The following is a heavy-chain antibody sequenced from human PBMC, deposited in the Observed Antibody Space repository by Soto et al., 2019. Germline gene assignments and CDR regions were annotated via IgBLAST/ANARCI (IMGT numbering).Heavy chain of an antibody. CDR2: ISGSGVTT. V-gene: IGHV3-23*01. CDR3: AKEGGDGPGWFDP. Sequence: EVQLLESGGGLVQPGGSLRLSCAASGFTFSTYAMSWVRRAPGKGLEWVSAISGSGVTTYYADSVKGRFTISRDNSKNTLFLQMNSLRAEDTAVYYCAKEGGDGPGWFDPWGQGTLVTVSS. D-gene: IGHD1-26*01. J-gene: IGHJ5*02. CDR1: GFTFSTYA.